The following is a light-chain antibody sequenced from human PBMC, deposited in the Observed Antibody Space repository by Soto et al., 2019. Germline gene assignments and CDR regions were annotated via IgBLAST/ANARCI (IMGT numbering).Light chain of an antibody. J-gene: IGKJ1*01. CDR1: QSISSW. CDR3: QLRWT. Sequence: DIPMTQSPSTLSASVGDRVTITCRASQSISSWLAWYQQKPGKAPKLLISKASNLKSGVPSRFSGSVSGTEFTLTISSLQPDDFATYYCQLRWTFGQGTKVEIK. V-gene: IGKV1-5*03. CDR2: KAS.